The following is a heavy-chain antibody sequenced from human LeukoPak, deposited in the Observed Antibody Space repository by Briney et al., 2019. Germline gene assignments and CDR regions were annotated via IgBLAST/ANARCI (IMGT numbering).Heavy chain of an antibody. D-gene: IGHD4-23*01. J-gene: IGHJ3*02. CDR3: ARAVATDLDAFDI. CDR2: IHHSGST. Sequence: KASETLSLTCTVSGGSISSYYWSWIRQPPGKGLEWIGSIHHSGSTYYNPSLKSRVTISVDKSKNQFSLKLSSVTAADTAVYYCARAVATDLDAFDIWGQGTMVTVSS. V-gene: IGHV4-38-2*02. CDR1: GGSISSYY.